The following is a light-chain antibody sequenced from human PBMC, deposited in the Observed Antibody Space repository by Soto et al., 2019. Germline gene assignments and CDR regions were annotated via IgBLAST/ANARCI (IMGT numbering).Light chain of an antibody. CDR2: AAS. V-gene: IGKV1-39*01. Sequence: DIQMTQSPSSLSASVGDRVTITCRASQSIRSYLNWYQQKPGKAPKLLIYAASSLQSGVPSKFSGSGSGTDFTLTISSLQPQDFATYYCQQSYSTLLTFGGGTKVEI. CDR3: QQSYSTLLT. CDR1: QSIRSY. J-gene: IGKJ4*02.